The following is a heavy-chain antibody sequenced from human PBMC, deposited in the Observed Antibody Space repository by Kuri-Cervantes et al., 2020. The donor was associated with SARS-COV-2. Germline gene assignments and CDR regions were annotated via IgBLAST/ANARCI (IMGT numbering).Heavy chain of an antibody. V-gene: IGHV4-59*01. J-gene: IGHJ4*02. CDR1: GGSISSYY. CDR2: IYYSGST. Sequence: GSLRLSCTVSGGSISSYYWSWIRQPTGKGLEWIGYIYYSGSTNYNPSLKSRVTISVDTSKNQFSLKLSFVTAADTAVYYCAREAEAVAGAFDYWGQGTLVTVSS. D-gene: IGHD6-19*01. CDR3: AREAEAVAGAFDY.